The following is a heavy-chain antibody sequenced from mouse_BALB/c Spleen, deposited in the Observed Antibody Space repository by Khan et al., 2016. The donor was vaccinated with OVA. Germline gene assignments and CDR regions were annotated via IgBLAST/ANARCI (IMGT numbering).Heavy chain of an antibody. D-gene: IGHD1-1*01. CDR1: GYTFTSYW. CDR2: IDPSTDYT. J-gene: IGHJ3*01. CDR3: VNHGSSSAWFTY. V-gene: IGHV1-7*01. Sequence: QVQLQQSGAELAKPGASVKMSCKASGYTFTSYWMHWVKQRPGQGLKWIGYIDPSTDYTEYNQKFRDKATLTVDKSSTTVYMQLTSLTSEDSAVYYCVNHGSSSAWFTYWGQGTLVTVSA.